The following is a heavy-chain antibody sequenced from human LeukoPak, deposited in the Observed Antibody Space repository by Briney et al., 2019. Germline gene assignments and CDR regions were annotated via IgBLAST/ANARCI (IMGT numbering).Heavy chain of an antibody. V-gene: IGHV3-64*01. CDR2: ISKNGGNT. CDR1: GFTLSSYA. Sequence: GGSLRLSCAASGFTLSSYAMHWVRQAPGKGLEYVSAISKNGGNTYYANSVKGRFSISRDNSKNTLYLQMGSLRTEDMAVYYCARVGEGRYYQYYYMDVWGRGTTVTVSS. J-gene: IGHJ6*03. CDR3: ARVGEGRYYQYYYMDV. D-gene: IGHD1-26*01.